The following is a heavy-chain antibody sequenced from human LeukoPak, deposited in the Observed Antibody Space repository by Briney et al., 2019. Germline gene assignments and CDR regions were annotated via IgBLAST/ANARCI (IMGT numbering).Heavy chain of an antibody. CDR2: TYYRSKWYN. CDR1: GDSVSRNTAG. V-gene: IGHV6-1*01. D-gene: IGHD3-9*01. J-gene: IGHJ3*02. CDR3: ARGPPSGFGSRYFDWYQTDAFDI. Sequence: SQTLSLTCAISGDSVSRNTAGWSWIRQSPSRGLEWLGRTYYRSKWYNDYAVSVKSRITINPDTSKNQFSLQLNSVTPEDTAVYYCARGPPSGFGSRYFDWYQTDAFDIWGQGTMVTVSS.